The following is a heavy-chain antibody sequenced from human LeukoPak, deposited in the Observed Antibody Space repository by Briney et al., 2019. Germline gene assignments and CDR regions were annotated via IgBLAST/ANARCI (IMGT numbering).Heavy chain of an antibody. J-gene: IGHJ2*01. Sequence: SETLSLTCTVSGNSISSGDNYWSWIRQPAGKGLEWIGRIYTSGSTNYNPSLKSRVTISVDTSKNQFSLKLNSVTAADTAVYYCARAIAAAGTYWYFDLWGRGTLVTVSS. CDR1: GNSISSGDNY. V-gene: IGHV4-61*02. CDR2: IYTSGST. CDR3: ARAIAAAGTYWYFDL. D-gene: IGHD6-13*01.